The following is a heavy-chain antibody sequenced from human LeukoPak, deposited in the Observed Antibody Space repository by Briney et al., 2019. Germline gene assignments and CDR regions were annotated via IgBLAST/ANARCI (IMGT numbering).Heavy chain of an antibody. CDR2: ISSSSGNT. D-gene: IGHD3-10*01. V-gene: IGHV1-18*01. Sequence: ASVKVSCKASGFTFSSYGISWVRQAPGQGLEWMGWISSSSGNTNYAQKFQGRVTMTTDKSTGTAYMELRSLRSDDTAVYYCAREHPHFGELWNDYWGQGTPVTVSS. J-gene: IGHJ4*02. CDR3: AREHPHFGELWNDY. CDR1: GFTFSSYG.